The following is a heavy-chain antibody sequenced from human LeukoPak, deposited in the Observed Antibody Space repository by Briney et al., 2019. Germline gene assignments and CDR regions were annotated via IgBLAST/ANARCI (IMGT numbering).Heavy chain of an antibody. Sequence: SETLSLTCTVSGSINGYYWSWIRQPPGKGLEWIGYIYTSGSTNYNPSLKSRVTISVDTSKNQFSLDLSSMTAADTAVYYCARQKCTSTSCLTKNAFDIWGQGTMVTVSS. CDR3: ARQKCTSTSCLTKNAFDI. J-gene: IGHJ3*02. V-gene: IGHV4-4*09. CDR2: IYTSGST. CDR1: GSINGYY. D-gene: IGHD2-2*01.